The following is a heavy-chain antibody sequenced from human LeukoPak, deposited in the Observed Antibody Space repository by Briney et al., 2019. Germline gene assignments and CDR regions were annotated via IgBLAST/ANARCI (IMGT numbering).Heavy chain of an antibody. J-gene: IGHJ4*02. CDR2: INPNSGGT. V-gene: IGHV1-2*02. CDR1: GGTFSSYA. CDR3: ARDLTLGN. D-gene: IGHD3-9*01. Sequence: GASVKVSCKASGGTFSSYAISWVRQAPGQGLEWMGWINPNSGGTNYAQKFQGRVTMTRDTSISTAYMELSRLRSDDTAVYYCARDLTLGNWGQGTLVTVSS.